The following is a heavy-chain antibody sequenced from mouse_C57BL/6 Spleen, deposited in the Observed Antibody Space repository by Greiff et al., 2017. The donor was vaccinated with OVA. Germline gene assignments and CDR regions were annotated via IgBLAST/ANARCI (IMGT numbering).Heavy chain of an antibody. CDR1: GYAFSSYW. J-gene: IGHJ3*01. CDR2: IYPGDGDT. D-gene: IGHD1-1*01. Sequence: QVQLQQSGAELVKPGASVKISCKASGYAFSSYWMNRVKQRPGKGLEWIGQIYPGDGDTNYNGKFKGKATLTADKSSSTAYMQLSSLTSEDSAVYFCARYGSSYLAWFAYWGQGTLVTVSA. V-gene: IGHV1-80*01. CDR3: ARYGSSYLAWFAY.